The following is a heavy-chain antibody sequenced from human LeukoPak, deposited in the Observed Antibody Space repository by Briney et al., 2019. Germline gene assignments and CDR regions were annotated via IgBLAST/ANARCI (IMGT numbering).Heavy chain of an antibody. CDR2: ISRNSGSI. D-gene: IGHD3-22*01. Sequence: PGGSLRLSCAASGFTFDDYAMHWVRQAPGKGLEWVSGISRNSGSIVYADSVKGLFTISRDNAKNSLYLQMNSLRAEDTAVYYCAKDWRYYDSSGQGKWGQGTLVTVSS. V-gene: IGHV3-9*01. CDR1: GFTFDDYA. J-gene: IGHJ4*02. CDR3: AKDWRYYDSSGQGK.